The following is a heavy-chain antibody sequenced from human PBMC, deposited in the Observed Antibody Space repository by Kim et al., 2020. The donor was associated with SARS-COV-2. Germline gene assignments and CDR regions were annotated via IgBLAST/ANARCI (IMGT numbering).Heavy chain of an antibody. D-gene: IGHD3-10*01. V-gene: IGHV1-46*01. J-gene: IGHJ4*02. CDR3: ASATRWVGAPFDY. Sequence: YAQKFQGGVTMTRDTSTSTVYTGLSSLRSEDTAVYYCASATRWVGAPFDYWGQGTLVTVSS.